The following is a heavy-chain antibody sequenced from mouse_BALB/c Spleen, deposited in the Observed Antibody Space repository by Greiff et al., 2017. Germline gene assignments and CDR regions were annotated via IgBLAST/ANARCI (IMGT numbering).Heavy chain of an antibody. CDR3: ARDYGNYPAWFAY. V-gene: IGHV5-6*01. Sequence: EVHLVESGGDLVKPGGSLKLSCAASGFTFSSYGMSWVRQTPDKRLEWVATISSGGSYTYYPDSVKGRFTISRDNAKNTLYLQMSSLKSEDTAMYYCARDYGNYPAWFAYWGQGTLVTVSA. CDR2: ISSGGSYT. D-gene: IGHD2-1*01. CDR1: GFTFSSYG. J-gene: IGHJ3*01.